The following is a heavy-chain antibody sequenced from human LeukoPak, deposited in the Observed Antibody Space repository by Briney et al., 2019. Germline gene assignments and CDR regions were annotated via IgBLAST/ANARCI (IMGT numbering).Heavy chain of an antibody. J-gene: IGHJ4*02. D-gene: IGHD2-15*01. CDR2: IYPADSDA. CDR3: ARSRSGDLDY. Sequence: GESLKISCKASGYTFTTYWIGCVRQMPGKGLGWMGIIYPADSDARYSPSFQGQVTISADTSISTAYLQWSSLKASDTAMYYCARSRSGDLDYWGQGTLVTVSS. V-gene: IGHV5-51*01. CDR1: GYTFTTYW.